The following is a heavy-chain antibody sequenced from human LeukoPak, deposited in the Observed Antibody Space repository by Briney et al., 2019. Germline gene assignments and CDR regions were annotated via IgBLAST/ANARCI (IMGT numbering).Heavy chain of an antibody. V-gene: IGHV1-18*04. CDR3: ARGLATDY. CDR2: TSYNGNT. J-gene: IGHJ4*02. CDR1: GYTFSNYG. Sequence: GASVKVSCKASGYTFSNYGISWVRQAPGLGLEWMGWTSYNGNTNYAQKFQDRVTMTTDTSTTTAYMELRSLESEDTAVYYCARGLATDYWGQGTLVTVSS.